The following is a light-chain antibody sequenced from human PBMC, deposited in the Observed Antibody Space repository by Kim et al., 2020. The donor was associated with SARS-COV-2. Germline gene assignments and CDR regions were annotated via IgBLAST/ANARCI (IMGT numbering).Light chain of an antibody. CDR1: NIGSKN. V-gene: IGLV3-9*01. CDR2: RDS. CDR3: QVWDSSVV. J-gene: IGLJ2*01. Sequence: VSVPLGQTARITCGGNNIGSKNVHWYQQKPGQAPVLVIYRDSNRPSGIPERFSGSNSGNTATLTISRAQAGDEADYYCQVWDSSVVFGGGTQLTVL.